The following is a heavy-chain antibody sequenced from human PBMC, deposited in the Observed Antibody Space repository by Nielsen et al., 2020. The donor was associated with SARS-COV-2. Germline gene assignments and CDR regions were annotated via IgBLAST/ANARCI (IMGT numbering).Heavy chain of an antibody. J-gene: IGHJ4*02. CDR2: IDWDDDK. Sequence: SGPTLVKPTQTLTLTCTVSGFSLSTSQVRVSWIRQPPGKALEWLARIDWDDDKFYSTSLKTRLTISKNTSKNQVVLTMTNMDPVDTATYYCAHNSMVVFDYWGQGTLVTVSS. D-gene: IGHD4/OR15-4a*01. CDR3: AHNSMVVFDY. V-gene: IGHV2-70*04. CDR1: GFSLSTSQVR.